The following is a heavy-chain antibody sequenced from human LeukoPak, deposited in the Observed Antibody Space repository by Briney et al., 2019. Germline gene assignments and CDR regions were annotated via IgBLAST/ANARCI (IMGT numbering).Heavy chain of an antibody. CDR3: AREFTRIYYDIFVSDQRGEFDP. D-gene: IGHD3-9*01. Sequence: SETLSLTCTVSGGSISSGSYYWSWIRQPAGKGLEWIGRIYTSGSTNYNPSLKSRVTISVDTSKNQFSLKLSSVTAADTAVYYCAREFTRIYYDIFVSDQRGEFDPWGQGTLVTVSS. CDR1: GGSISSGSYY. J-gene: IGHJ5*02. CDR2: IYTSGST. V-gene: IGHV4-61*02.